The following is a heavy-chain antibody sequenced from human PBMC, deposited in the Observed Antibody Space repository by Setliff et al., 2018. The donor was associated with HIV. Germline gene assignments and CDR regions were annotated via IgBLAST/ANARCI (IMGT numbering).Heavy chain of an antibody. Sequence: ETLSLTCTVSGGSFNNYHWSWIRQPAGKGLEWIGRIYDSGATNYKPSLKSRVTMSIDKSNNQFSLYLTSVTAADTAIYYCARDRHYYGSGSYGPWGQGILVTVS. V-gene: IGHV4-4*07. J-gene: IGHJ5*02. CDR2: IYDSGAT. CDR3: ARDRHYYGSGSYGP. D-gene: IGHD3-10*01. CDR1: GGSFNNYH.